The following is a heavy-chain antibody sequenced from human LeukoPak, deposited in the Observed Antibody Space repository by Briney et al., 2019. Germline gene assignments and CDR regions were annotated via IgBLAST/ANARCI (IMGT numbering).Heavy chain of an antibody. J-gene: IGHJ3*02. CDR1: GFTFSNYW. CDR2: ISSSSSYI. D-gene: IGHD6-6*01. Sequence: GGSLRLSCAASGFTFSNYWMHWVRQTPGKGLEWVSSISSSSSYIYYADSVKGRFTISRDNAKNSLYLQMNSLRAEDTAVYYCAREQHGYPGGNAEYSSSSDAFDIWGQGTMVTVSS. CDR3: AREQHGYPGGNAEYSSSSDAFDI. V-gene: IGHV3-21*01.